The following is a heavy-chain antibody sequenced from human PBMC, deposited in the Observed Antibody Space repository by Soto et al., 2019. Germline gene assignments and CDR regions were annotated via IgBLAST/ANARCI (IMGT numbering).Heavy chain of an antibody. D-gene: IGHD3-10*01. CDR2: IYHSGGST. CDR1: GYTFTNYY. Sequence: ASVKVSCKASGYTFTNYYTHWVRQAPGQGLEWMGIIYHSGGSTRNTQKFQGRVTMTRDTSTSTVYMELSSLRSEDTAVYYCARDFSGPMDYWGRGTLVTVSS. CDR3: ARDFSGPMDY. J-gene: IGHJ4*02. V-gene: IGHV1-46*01.